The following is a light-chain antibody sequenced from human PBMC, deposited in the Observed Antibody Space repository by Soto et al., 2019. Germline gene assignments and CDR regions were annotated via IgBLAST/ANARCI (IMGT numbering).Light chain of an antibody. CDR3: HQYNTS. V-gene: IGKV1-5*03. CDR2: EAS. Sequence: DTQMIQSPSTLSASVGDRVTITCQASQSVGVWLAWYQQKPGRAPNLLIYEASNLETGVPSRFSGSGSGTEFTLTISSLQPDDFATYYCHQYNTSFGGGTKVEIK. CDR1: QSVGVW. J-gene: IGKJ4*01.